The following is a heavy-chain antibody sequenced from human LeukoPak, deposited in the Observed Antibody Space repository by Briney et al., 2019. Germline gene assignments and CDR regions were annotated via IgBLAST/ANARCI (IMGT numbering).Heavy chain of an antibody. V-gene: IGHV3-23*01. CDR1: GFTFSSYA. CDR3: AKSGGSCSGGSCYYYYYYMDA. J-gene: IGHJ6*03. D-gene: IGHD2-15*01. Sequence: GGSLRPSCAASGFTFSSYASSWVRRAPGKGLEWVSTISGSGGSTYYADSVKGRFTISRDNSKNTLYLQMNSPRAEDTAVYYCAKSGGSCSGGSCYYYYYYMDAWGKGTTVTVSS. CDR2: ISGSGGST.